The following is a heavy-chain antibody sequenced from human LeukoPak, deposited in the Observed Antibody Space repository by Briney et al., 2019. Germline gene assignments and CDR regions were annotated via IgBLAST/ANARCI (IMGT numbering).Heavy chain of an antibody. Sequence: ASVKVSCKASGYTFTGYYMHWVRQAPGQGVAWMGCSNYNSGGTNYPQKFQGRVTMTRHTSINTAYMALSRLRSDGTAVYYCARDSSYRAGKGVGHYWGQGTLVTVSS. V-gene: IGHV1-2*02. CDR1: GYTFTGYY. J-gene: IGHJ4*02. CDR2: SNYNSGGT. CDR3: ARDSSYRAGKGVGHY. D-gene: IGHD3-3*01.